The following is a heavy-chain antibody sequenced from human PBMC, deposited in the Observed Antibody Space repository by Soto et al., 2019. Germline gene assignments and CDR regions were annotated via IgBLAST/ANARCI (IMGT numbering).Heavy chain of an antibody. Sequence: SGGSLRLSCAASGFTFSSYAMSWVRQAPGKGLEWVSAISGSGGSTYYADSVKGRFTISRDNSKNTLYLQMNSLRAEATAVYYCAKYCSSTSCYIVTYYYYGMDVWGRGTTVTVSS. CDR3: AKYCSSTSCYIVTYYYYGMDV. V-gene: IGHV3-23*01. CDR2: ISGSGGST. D-gene: IGHD2-2*02. J-gene: IGHJ6*02. CDR1: GFTFSSYA.